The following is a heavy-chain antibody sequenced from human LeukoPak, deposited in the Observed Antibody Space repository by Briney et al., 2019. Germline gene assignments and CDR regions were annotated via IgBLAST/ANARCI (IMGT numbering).Heavy chain of an antibody. CDR1: GGSFSGYY. CDR2: INHSGST. J-gene: IGHJ4*02. CDR3: ARGMELVSTPFDH. V-gene: IGHV4-34*01. D-gene: IGHD5/OR15-5a*01. Sequence: PSETLSLTCAVYGGSFSGYYWSWIRQPPGKGLEWIGEINHSGSTNYNPSLKSRVTISVDTSKNQFSLKLTSVTAADTAVYYCARGMELVSTPFDHWGQGTLVTVSS.